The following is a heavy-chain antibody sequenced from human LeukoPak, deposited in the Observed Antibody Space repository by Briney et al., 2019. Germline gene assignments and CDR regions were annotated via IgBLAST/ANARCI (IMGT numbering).Heavy chain of an antibody. J-gene: IGHJ5*02. D-gene: IGHD2-2*01. CDR3: ARPSRPYCSSTSCYLGLDP. CDR1: GGSFSGCY. V-gene: IGHV4-34*01. CDR2: INHSGST. Sequence: SETLSLTCAVYGGSFSGCYWSWIRQPPGKGLEWIGEINHSGSTNYNPSLKSRVTISVDTSKNQFSLKLSSVTAADTAVYYCARPSRPYCSSTSCYLGLDPWGQGTLVTVSS.